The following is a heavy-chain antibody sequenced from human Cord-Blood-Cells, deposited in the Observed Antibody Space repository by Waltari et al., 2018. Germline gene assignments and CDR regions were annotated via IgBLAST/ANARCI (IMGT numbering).Heavy chain of an antibody. CDR2: IYYSGRT. D-gene: IGHD1-7*01. Sequence: QVQLQESGPGLVKPSETLSLTCTVSGGSISSYYWSWIRQPPGKGLEWIGYIYYSGRTNYNPSRKSRVTISIDTSKNQFSLKLSSVTAADTAVYYCAREELGRNYYFDYWGQGTLVTVSS. J-gene: IGHJ4*02. CDR1: GGSISSYY. CDR3: AREELGRNYYFDY. V-gene: IGHV4-59*01.